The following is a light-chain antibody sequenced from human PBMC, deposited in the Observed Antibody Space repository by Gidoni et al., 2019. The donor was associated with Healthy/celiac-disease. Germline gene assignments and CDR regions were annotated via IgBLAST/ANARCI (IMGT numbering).Light chain of an antibody. CDR1: NMGSKS. J-gene: IGLJ2*01. Sequence: SYVLTPPPSVSVATGKTARITCGGNNMGSKSVHWYQQKPGQAPVLVIYYDSDRPSGIPERFSGSNSGNTATLTISRVEAGDEADYYCQVWDSSSDHVVFGGGTKLTVL. V-gene: IGLV3-21*04. CDR2: YDS. CDR3: QVWDSSSDHVV.